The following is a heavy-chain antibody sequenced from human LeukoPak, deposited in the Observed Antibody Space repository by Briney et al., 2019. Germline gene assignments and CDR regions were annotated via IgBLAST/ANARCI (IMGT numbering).Heavy chain of an antibody. D-gene: IGHD3-10*01. Sequence: GGSLRLSCAASGFTFSSYAMSWVRQAPGKGLEWVSAISGCGGSTYYADSVKGRFTISRDNSKNTLYLQMNSLRAEDTAVYYCAKDHRRSMVRGVTSFDYWGQGTLVTVSS. J-gene: IGHJ4*02. CDR1: GFTFSSYA. CDR2: ISGCGGST. V-gene: IGHV3-23*01. CDR3: AKDHRRSMVRGVTSFDY.